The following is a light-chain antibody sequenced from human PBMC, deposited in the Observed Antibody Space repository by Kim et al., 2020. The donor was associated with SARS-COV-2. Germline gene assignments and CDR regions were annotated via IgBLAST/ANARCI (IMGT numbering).Light chain of an antibody. CDR3: QSYDSSLSVV. Sequence: GQRVTISCTGSSSNIGAGYDVHWYQQLPGTAPKLLIYDNSNRPSGVPDRFSGSKSGTSASLAITGLQAEDEADYYCQSYDSSLSVVFGGGTQLTVL. CDR2: DNS. CDR1: SSNIGAGYD. V-gene: IGLV1-40*01. J-gene: IGLJ3*02.